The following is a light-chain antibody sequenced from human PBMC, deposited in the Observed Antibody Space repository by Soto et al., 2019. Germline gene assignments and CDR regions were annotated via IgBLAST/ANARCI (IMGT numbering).Light chain of an antibody. V-gene: IGLV2-14*01. CDR1: RSDVGGYNY. J-gene: IGLJ3*02. Sequence: QSALTQPASVSGSPGQSITISCTGTRSDVGGYNYVSWYQQHSGKAPKLMIYDVTNRPSGVSNRFSGSKSGNTASLTISGLQVEDEADYYCSSYTGSITRVFGGGTKLTVL. CDR2: DVT. CDR3: SSYTGSITRV.